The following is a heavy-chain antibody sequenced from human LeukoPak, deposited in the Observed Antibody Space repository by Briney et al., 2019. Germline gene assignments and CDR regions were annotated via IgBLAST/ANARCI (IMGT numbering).Heavy chain of an antibody. J-gene: IGHJ4*02. CDR2: ISGSGGST. CDR1: GFTFSSYA. CDR3: AKVSNRPSYYDSSGYYPILDY. V-gene: IGHV3-23*01. Sequence: GGSLRLSCAASGFTFSSYAMSWVRQAPGKGLEWVSAISGSGGSTYYADSVNGRLTISRDNSKNTLYLQMNSLRAEDTAVYYCAKVSNRPSYYDSSGYYPILDYWGQGTLVTVSS. D-gene: IGHD3-22*01.